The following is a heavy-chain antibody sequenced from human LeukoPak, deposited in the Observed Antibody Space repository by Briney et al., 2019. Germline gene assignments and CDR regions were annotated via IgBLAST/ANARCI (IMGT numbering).Heavy chain of an antibody. D-gene: IGHD3-16*01. J-gene: IGHJ3*02. CDR1: GFTFSNAW. CDR2: IKSKTDGGTT. CDR3: TTAWGQGAFDI. Sequence: GGSLRLSCAASGFTFSNAWMSWVRQAPGKGLEWVGRIKSKTDGGTTDYAAPVKGRFTLSRDDSKNTLYLQMNSLKTEDTAVYYCTTAWGQGAFDIWGQRTMVTVSS. V-gene: IGHV3-15*01.